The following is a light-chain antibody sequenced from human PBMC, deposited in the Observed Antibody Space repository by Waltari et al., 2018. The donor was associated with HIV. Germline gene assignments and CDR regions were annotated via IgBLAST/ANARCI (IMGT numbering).Light chain of an antibody. CDR2: GDK. Sequence: QSVLTQSPSASGTPGQRVTIFCSGTSSNIETNTLNWYQHIPGTAPKLLSDGDKPRPSAVPDRFSAARSGTSGSLAISGLQSGDEAAYYCAAWDDRLHGWVFGGGTKLTVL. J-gene: IGLJ3*02. CDR3: AAWDDRLHGWV. CDR1: SSNIETNT. V-gene: IGLV1-44*01.